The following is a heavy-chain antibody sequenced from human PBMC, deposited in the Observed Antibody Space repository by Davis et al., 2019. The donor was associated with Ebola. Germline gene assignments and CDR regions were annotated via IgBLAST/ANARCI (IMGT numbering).Heavy chain of an antibody. J-gene: IGHJ4*02. CDR1: GYRFTSYW. D-gene: IGHD4-17*01. CDR3: ARRGPNYGDYVDY. V-gene: IGHV5-51*01. Sequence: GESLKISCKGSGYRFTSYWIGWVRQMPGKGLEWMGIIYPGDSDTRCNPSFQGQVTISADRSINTAYLQWSSLKASDTAMYYCARRGPNYGDYVDYWGQGTLVTVSS. CDR2: IYPGDSDT.